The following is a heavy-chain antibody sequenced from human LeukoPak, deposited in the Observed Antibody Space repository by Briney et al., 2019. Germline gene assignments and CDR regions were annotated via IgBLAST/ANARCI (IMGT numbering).Heavy chain of an antibody. CDR2: INPNSGGT. J-gene: IGHJ4*02. V-gene: IGHV1-2*06. D-gene: IGHD3-10*01. CDR1: GYTFTGYY. CDR3: ARGGPLVLLWFGESQDY. Sequence: ASVKVSCKASGYTFTGYYMHWVRQAPGQGLEWMGRINPNSGGTNYAQKFQGRVTMTRDTSIGTAYMELSRLRSDDTAVYYCARGGPLVLLWFGESQDYWGQGTLVTVSS.